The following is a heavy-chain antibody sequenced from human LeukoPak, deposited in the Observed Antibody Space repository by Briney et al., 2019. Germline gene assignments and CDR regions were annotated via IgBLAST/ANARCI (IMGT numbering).Heavy chain of an antibody. J-gene: IGHJ4*02. CDR1: GFTFSSYE. Sequence: GGSLRLSCAASGFTFSSYEMNWVRQAPGKGLEWVSYISSSGSTIYYADFVKGRFTISRDNAKNSLYLQMNSLRAEDTAVYYCARDGSSGYYFGEFDYWGQGTLVTVSS. D-gene: IGHD3-22*01. CDR2: ISSSGSTI. CDR3: ARDGSSGYYFGEFDY. V-gene: IGHV3-48*03.